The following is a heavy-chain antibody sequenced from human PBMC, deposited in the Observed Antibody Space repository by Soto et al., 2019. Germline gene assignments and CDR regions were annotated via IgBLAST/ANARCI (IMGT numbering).Heavy chain of an antibody. J-gene: IGHJ6*02. CDR1: GYSFTTYW. V-gene: IGHV5-51*01. Sequence: GESLKISCKASGYSFTTYWIAWVCQMPGKVLEWMGIINPGDSDIRYSPSFQGQVTISADNSISTAYLQWSSLKASDTAMYYCARHEQFYYYYYGMDVWGQGXAVTVYS. D-gene: IGHD4-4*01. CDR2: INPGDSDI. CDR3: ARHEQFYYYYYGMDV.